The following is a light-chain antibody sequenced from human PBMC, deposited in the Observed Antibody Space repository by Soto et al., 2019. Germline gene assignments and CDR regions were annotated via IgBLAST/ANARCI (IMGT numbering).Light chain of an antibody. J-gene: IGKJ4*01. CDR1: QSVSSN. V-gene: IGKV3-11*01. CDR3: HQRSNRPPP. CDR2: DAS. Sequence: ENVLPQSPATLSLSPGERATLSCRASQSVSSNLAWYQQKPGQAPRLLIYDASKRATGIPARFSGSGSGTDFTLTISSLQPEDFAVYYCHQRSNRPPPFGGGTKVEIK.